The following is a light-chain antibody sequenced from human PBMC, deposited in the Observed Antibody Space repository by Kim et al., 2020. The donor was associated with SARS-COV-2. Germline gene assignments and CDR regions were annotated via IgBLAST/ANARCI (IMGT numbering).Light chain of an antibody. V-gene: IGLV2-8*01. CDR3: NSYAGYNNVV. J-gene: IGLJ3*02. Sequence: QSALTQPPSASGSLGQSVTISCTGTSSDVAKYDYVSWYQQHPGKGPKLIIYEVNKRPSGVPDRFSGSKSGNTASLTVSGLQAEDEADYYCNSYAGYNNVVFGGGTQLTVL. CDR1: SSDVAKYDY. CDR2: EVN.